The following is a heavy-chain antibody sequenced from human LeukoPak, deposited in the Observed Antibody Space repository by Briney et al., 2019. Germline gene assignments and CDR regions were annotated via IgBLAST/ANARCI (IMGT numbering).Heavy chain of an antibody. CDR3: ARDNDVGGGGLYGLEV. CDR1: GYTFTGYP. CDR2: INPNSGGT. J-gene: IGHJ6*02. Sequence: ASVKVSCMASGYTFTGYPMHWVRQAPGQGLEWMGWINPNSGGTNYAQKFQGRVTMTRDTSISTVYMELSSLRSDDTAVYYCARDNDVGGGGLYGLEVEGQGTTITVSS. V-gene: IGHV1-2*02. D-gene: IGHD3-3*01.